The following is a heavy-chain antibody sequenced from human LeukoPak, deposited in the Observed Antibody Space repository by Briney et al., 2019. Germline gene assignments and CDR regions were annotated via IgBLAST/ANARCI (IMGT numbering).Heavy chain of an antibody. CDR1: GGSISSSSCY. Sequence: PSETLSLTCTVSGGSISSSSCYWDWVRQPPGKGLEWIGSVCYSGSTYYNPSLMSRVTISVDTSKNQFSLRLNSMTAADTAVYYCARGGRGGADGKKSIDYWGKEPWVTVSS. D-gene: IGHD5-24*01. V-gene: IGHV4-39*01. J-gene: IGHJ4*01. CDR3: ARGGRGGADGKKSIDY. CDR2: VCYSGST.